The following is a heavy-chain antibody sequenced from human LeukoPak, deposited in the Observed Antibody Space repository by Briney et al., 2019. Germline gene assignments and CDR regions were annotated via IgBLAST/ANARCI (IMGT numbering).Heavy chain of an antibody. J-gene: IGHJ4*02. Sequence: GGSLRLSCAASGFTFSNYGMHWVRQAPGKGLEWVAFIRSDESNKYYADSVKGRFTISRDNSKNTLYLQMNSLRAEDTAVYYCARVSPRYWRFDYWGQGTLVTVSS. CDR1: GFTFSNYG. V-gene: IGHV3-30*02. CDR2: IRSDESNK. CDR3: ARVSPRYWRFDY. D-gene: IGHD2-8*02.